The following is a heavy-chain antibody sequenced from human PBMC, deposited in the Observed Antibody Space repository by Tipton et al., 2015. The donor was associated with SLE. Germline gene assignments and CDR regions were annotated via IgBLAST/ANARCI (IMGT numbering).Heavy chain of an antibody. Sequence: TLSLTCDVSGGSISSGNWWTWVRQPPGKGLEWIGTVYYTGNTFYNPSLKSRVTILVDTSKNQFSLKLSSVTAADTAVYYCARDEYRYDATGYHLLGHFDFWGQGTLVTVSS. J-gene: IGHJ4*02. CDR1: GGSISSGNW. CDR2: VYYTGNT. V-gene: IGHV4-4*02. D-gene: IGHD3-22*01. CDR3: ARDEYRYDATGYHLLGHFDF.